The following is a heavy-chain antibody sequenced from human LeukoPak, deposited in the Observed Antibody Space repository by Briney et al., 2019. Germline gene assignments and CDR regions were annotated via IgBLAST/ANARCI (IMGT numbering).Heavy chain of an antibody. J-gene: IGHJ6*02. Sequence: GASVTVSCKASGGTFSSYAISWVRQAPGQGLEWMGGIIPIFGTANYAQKFQGRVTITADESTSTAYMELSSLRSEDTAVYYCASEMKDIVVVPAAHYYYGMDVWGQGTTVTVSS. CDR3: ASEMKDIVVVPAAHYYYGMDV. V-gene: IGHV1-69*13. CDR1: GGTFSSYA. CDR2: IIPIFGTA. D-gene: IGHD2-2*01.